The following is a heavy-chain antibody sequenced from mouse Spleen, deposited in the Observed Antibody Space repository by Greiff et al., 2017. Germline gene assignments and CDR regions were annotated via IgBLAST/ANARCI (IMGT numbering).Heavy chain of an antibody. CDR2: INPGSGGT. V-gene: IGHV1-54*01. CDR1: GYAFTNYL. J-gene: IGHJ4*01. Sequence: QVQLQQSGAELVRPGTSVKVSCKASGYAFTNYLIEWVKQRPGQGPEWIGVINPGSGGTNYNEKFKGKATLTADKSSSTAYMQLSSLTSEDSAVYFCARDGWDEAMDYWGQGTSVTVSS. CDR3: ARDGWDEAMDY. D-gene: IGHD4-1*01.